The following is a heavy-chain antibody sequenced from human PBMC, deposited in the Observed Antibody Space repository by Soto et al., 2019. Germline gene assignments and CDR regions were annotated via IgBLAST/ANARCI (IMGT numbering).Heavy chain of an antibody. CDR2: INHSGST. CDR3: ARGRRITMVRGASERNWFDP. J-gene: IGHJ5*02. CDR1: GGSFSGYY. Sequence: SETLSLTCAVYGGSFSGYYWSWIRQPPGKGLEWIGEINHSGSTNYNPSLKSRVTISVDTSKNQFSLKLSSVTAADTAVYYCARGRRITMVRGASERNWFDPWGQGTLVTVSS. V-gene: IGHV4-34*01. D-gene: IGHD3-10*01.